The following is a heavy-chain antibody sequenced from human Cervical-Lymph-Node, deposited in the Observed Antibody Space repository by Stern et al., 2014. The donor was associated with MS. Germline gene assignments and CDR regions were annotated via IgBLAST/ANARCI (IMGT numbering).Heavy chain of an antibody. D-gene: IGHD2-15*01. Sequence: QLQLQESGPGLVKPSGTLSLTCVVSGVSITSNNWWTWVRQPPGKGLEWIGYIYHSGSTNYNPSLKSRVTISVDKSTSHFSLKLSSLTAADTAVYYCARAAPVGIVDVWGRGTTVTVS. V-gene: IGHV4-4*02. CDR3: ARAAPVGIVDV. CDR1: GVSITSNNW. J-gene: IGHJ6*02. CDR2: IYHSGST.